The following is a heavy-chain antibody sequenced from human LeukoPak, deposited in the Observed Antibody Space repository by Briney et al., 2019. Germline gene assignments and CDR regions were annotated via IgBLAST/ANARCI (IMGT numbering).Heavy chain of an antibody. D-gene: IGHD3-10*01. CDR1: GGSISSYY. Sequence: SETLSLTCTVSGGSISSYYWSWIRQPPGKGLEWIGYIYYSGSTNYNPSLKSRVTISVHTSKNQFSLKLSSVTAADTAVYYCAREVVTMVRGVIISNHYYYYMDVWGKGTTVTISS. CDR2: IYYSGST. CDR3: AREVVTMVRGVIISNHYYYYMDV. V-gene: IGHV4-59*01. J-gene: IGHJ6*03.